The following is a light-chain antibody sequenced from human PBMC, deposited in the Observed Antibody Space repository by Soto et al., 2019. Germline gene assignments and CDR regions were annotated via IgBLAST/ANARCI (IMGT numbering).Light chain of an antibody. CDR1: QSVSSN. CDR3: QQYNNWPIT. CDR2: GAS. J-gene: IGKJ5*01. Sequence: EIAMTQSRATLSVAPGDRAPLSCRASQSVSSNLAWYQQKPGQAPRLLIYGASTRATGIPARFSGSGSGTEFTLTISSLQSEDFAVYYCQQYNNWPITFGQGTRLEI. V-gene: IGKV3-15*01.